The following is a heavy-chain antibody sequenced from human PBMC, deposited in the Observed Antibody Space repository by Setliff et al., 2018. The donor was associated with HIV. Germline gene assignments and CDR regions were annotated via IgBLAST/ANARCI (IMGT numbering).Heavy chain of an antibody. Sequence: ASVKVSCKASGYTFTSYGISWVRQAPGQGLEWMGWISAYSGGTNYAQKFQGRVTMTRDTSISTAYMELSRLTSDDTAVYYCARDRSSTGDYNEEHLFEYWGQGTLVTVSS. CDR3: ARDRSSTGDYNEEHLFEY. CDR2: ISAYSGGT. CDR1: GYTFTSYG. J-gene: IGHJ4*02. D-gene: IGHD3-22*01. V-gene: IGHV1-2*02.